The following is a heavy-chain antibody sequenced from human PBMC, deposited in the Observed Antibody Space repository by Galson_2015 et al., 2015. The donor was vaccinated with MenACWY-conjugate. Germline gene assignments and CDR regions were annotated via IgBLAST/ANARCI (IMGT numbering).Heavy chain of an antibody. V-gene: IGHV5-51*01. D-gene: IGHD1-26*01. CDR2: ISPIDSKT. CDR3: ARHPPGGRGMDV. Sequence: QSGAEVKKPGESLKISCKASGYNLITYWIDWVRQVPGKGLEWVGLISPIDSKTRYSPAFEGRVTISGDNSITTAYLQWNSLQASDTAMYYCARHPPGGRGMDVWGQGTTVTVSS. CDR1: GYNLITYW. J-gene: IGHJ6*02.